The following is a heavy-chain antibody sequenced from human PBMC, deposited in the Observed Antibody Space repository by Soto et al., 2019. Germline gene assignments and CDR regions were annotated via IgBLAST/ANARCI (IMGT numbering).Heavy chain of an antibody. CDR3: ARGVTGAAFGLSNPKPLARRVSWFDP. Sequence: EVQLVESGGGLVKPGGSLRLSCAASGFTFSSYSMNWVRQAPGKGLEWVSSISSSSSYIYYADSVKGRFTISRDNAKNSLYLQMNSLRAEDTAVYYCARGVTGAAFGLSNPKPLARRVSWFDPWGQGTLVTVSS. J-gene: IGHJ5*02. CDR1: GFTFSSYS. V-gene: IGHV3-21*01. CDR2: ISSSSSYI. D-gene: IGHD3-16*01.